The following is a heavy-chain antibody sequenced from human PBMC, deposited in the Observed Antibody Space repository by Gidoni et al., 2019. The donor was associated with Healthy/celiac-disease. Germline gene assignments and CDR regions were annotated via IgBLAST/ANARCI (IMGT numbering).Heavy chain of an antibody. CDR2: IWYDGSNK. Sequence: QVQLVESGGGVVQPGRSLRLSCAASGFTFRSYGMPRVRQAPGKGLEWVAVIWYDGSNKYYADSVKGRFTISRDNSKNTLYLQMNSLRAEDTAVYYCARDGITMVRGVIEIYYYGMDVWGQGTTVTVSS. J-gene: IGHJ6*02. CDR1: GFTFRSYG. V-gene: IGHV3-33*08. D-gene: IGHD3-10*01. CDR3: ARDGITMVRGVIEIYYYGMDV.